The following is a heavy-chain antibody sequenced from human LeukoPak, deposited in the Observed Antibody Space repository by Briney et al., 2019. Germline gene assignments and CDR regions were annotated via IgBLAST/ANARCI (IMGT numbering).Heavy chain of an antibody. Sequence: ASVKVPCKASGYTFSSYGISWVRQAPGQGLEWMGWISTYNGDTNYAQKVKGRVTLTKDTSTSTAYMELRSLRSDDTAVYYCARDWNYVHDDFDIWGQGTMVTVSS. CDR1: GYTFSSYG. CDR3: ARDWNYVHDDFDI. D-gene: IGHD1-7*01. J-gene: IGHJ3*02. V-gene: IGHV1-18*01. CDR2: ISTYNGDT.